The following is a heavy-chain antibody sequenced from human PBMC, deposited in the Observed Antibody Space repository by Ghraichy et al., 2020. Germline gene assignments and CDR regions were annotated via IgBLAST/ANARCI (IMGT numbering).Heavy chain of an antibody. CDR3: AKAPRPYGDYASAEYFQH. CDR2: ISYDGSNK. J-gene: IGHJ1*01. D-gene: IGHD4-17*01. Sequence: GGSLRLSCAASGFTFSSYGMHWVRQAPGKGLEWVAVISYDGSNKYYADSVKGRFTISRDNSKNTLYLQMNSLRAEDTAVYYCAKAPRPYGDYASAEYFQHWGQGTLVTVSS. V-gene: IGHV3-30*18. CDR1: GFTFSSYG.